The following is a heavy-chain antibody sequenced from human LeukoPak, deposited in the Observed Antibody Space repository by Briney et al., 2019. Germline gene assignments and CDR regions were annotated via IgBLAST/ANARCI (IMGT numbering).Heavy chain of an antibody. V-gene: IGHV4-38-2*02. D-gene: IGHD1-1*01. CDR1: GYSISSGYY. J-gene: IGHJ6*03. Sequence: SETLSLTCTVSGYSISSGYYWGWIRQPPGKGLEWIGSIYHSGSTYYNPSLKSRVTISVDTSKNQFSLKLSSVTAADTAVYYCARGMNAAYYYYMDVWGKGTTVTVSS. CDR3: ARGMNAAYYYYMDV. CDR2: IYHSGST.